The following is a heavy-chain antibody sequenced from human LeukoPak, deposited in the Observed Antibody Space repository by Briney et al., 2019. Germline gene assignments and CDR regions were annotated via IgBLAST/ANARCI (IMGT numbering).Heavy chain of an antibody. Sequence: ASVKVSCKASGYTFTSYDINWVRQAPGQGLEVMGWISAYNGNTNYAQKLQGRVTITTDTSTSTAYMELRSLRSDDTAVYYCARVPPYYDILTGQPYYYYYMDVWGKGTTVTVSS. CDR2: ISAYNGNT. D-gene: IGHD3-9*01. J-gene: IGHJ6*03. V-gene: IGHV1-18*01. CDR1: GYTFTSYD. CDR3: ARVPPYYDILTGQPYYYYYMDV.